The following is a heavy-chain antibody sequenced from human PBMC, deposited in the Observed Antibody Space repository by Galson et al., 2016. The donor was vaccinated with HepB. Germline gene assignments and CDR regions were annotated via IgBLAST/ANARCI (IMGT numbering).Heavy chain of an antibody. J-gene: IGHJ4*02. CDR3: ARGSRKLAAANLYY. CDR1: GYTFTSNA. V-gene: IGHV1-3*01. CDR2: INAGNGNT. D-gene: IGHD6-25*01. Sequence: SVKVSCKASGYTFTSNAIHWMRQAPGHRLEWMGWINAGNGNTKYSQKFQGRVTITRDTSASTAYMELSSMRSEDTALYYCARGSRKLAAANLYYWGQGTLVTVSS.